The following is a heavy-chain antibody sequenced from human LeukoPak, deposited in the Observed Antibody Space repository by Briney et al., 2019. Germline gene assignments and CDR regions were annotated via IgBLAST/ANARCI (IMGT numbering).Heavy chain of an antibody. D-gene: IGHD3-22*01. V-gene: IGHV5-10-1*01. Sequence: GESLRISCKASGYIFPNYWIKWVRQTPGKGQGWMGRIDPTDSYTNYSPSFQGHVTISVDTSISTAYLEWNSLKASDTGIYYCARRDGRGYYYSKYYSMDVWGQGTTVTVSS. CDR3: ARRDGRGYYYSKYYSMDV. CDR2: IDPTDSYT. CDR1: GYIFPNYW. J-gene: IGHJ6*02.